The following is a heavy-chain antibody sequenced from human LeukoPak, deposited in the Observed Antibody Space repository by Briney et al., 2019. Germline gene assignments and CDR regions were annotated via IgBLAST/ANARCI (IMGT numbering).Heavy chain of an antibody. V-gene: IGHV4-4*02. J-gene: IGHJ5*02. CDR2: INHSGST. CDR1: GGSISSSNW. D-gene: IGHD3-10*01. CDR3: ARGRVNYGSGSYYNRGFDP. Sequence: PSETLSLTCAVSGGSISSSNWWSWVRQPPGKGLEWIGEINHSGSTNYNPSLKSRVTISVDTSKNQFSLKLSSVTAADTAVYYCARGRVNYGSGSYYNRGFDPWGQGTLVTVSS.